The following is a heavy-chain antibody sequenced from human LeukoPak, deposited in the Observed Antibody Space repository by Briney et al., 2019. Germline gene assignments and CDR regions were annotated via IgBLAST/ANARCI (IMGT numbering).Heavy chain of an antibody. V-gene: IGHV3-21*01. J-gene: IGHJ4*02. CDR1: GFTFSSYS. CDR2: ISSSTSYI. D-gene: IGHD2/OR15-2a*01. CDR3: ATIFYAEYYFDY. Sequence: PGGSLRLSCAASGFTFSSYSMAWVRQAPGKGLEWVSSISSSTSYIYYADSVQGRFTISRDNAKNSLYLQMNSLRAEDTAVYYCATIFYAEYYFDYWGQGTLVTVSS.